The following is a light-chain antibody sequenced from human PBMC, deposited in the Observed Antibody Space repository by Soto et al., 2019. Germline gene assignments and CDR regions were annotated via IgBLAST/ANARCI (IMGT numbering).Light chain of an antibody. CDR2: TAS. CDR3: QQYNNWPLT. V-gene: IGKV3-15*01. Sequence: EIVMTQSPATLSVSPGERATLSCRASLSVSSSLAWYQQKPGQAPRLLIYTASTRATGIPARFSGSGTGTEFTLTISSLQSEDFAVYFCQQYNNWPLTFGGGTKVEIK. J-gene: IGKJ4*01. CDR1: LSVSSS.